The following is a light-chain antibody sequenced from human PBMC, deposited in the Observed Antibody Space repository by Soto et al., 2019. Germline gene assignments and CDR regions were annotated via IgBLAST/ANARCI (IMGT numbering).Light chain of an antibody. Sequence: PGERAPLSCRASQSLTSSYLAWYQQKPGQSPRLLIYGASRRATGIPDRFSGSGSGTDFTLTISRLEPEDFAVYYCQQYDASLWTFGQGTKVDIK. J-gene: IGKJ1*01. CDR2: GAS. CDR1: QSLTSSY. CDR3: QQYDASLWT. V-gene: IGKV3-20*01.